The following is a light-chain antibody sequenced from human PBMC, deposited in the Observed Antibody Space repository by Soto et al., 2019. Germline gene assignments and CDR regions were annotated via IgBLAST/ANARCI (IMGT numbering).Light chain of an antibody. V-gene: IGKV3-20*01. CDR2: GTS. J-gene: IGKJ1*01. Sequence: ENVLTQSPGTPSLFPGGKTTPSRRARQSVSSSYLAWYQQKPGQAPRLLIYGTSSRATAIPDRFSGSGSGTDFTLTISRLEPEDFAVYYCQQYGSSSWTFGQGTKVDIK. CDR1: QSVSSSY. CDR3: QQYGSSSWT.